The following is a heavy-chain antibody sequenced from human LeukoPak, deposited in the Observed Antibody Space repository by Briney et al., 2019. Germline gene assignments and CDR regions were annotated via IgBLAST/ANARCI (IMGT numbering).Heavy chain of an antibody. J-gene: IGHJ4*02. Sequence: ASVKVSWKASGYTFTSYGISWVRQAPGQGLEWMGWISAYNGNTNYAQKLQGRVTMTTDTSTSTAYMELRSLRSDDTAVYYCARGYYVSGSYHPNEYWGQGTLVTVSS. V-gene: IGHV1-18*01. CDR1: GYTFTSYG. D-gene: IGHD3-16*01. CDR3: ARGYYVSGSYHPNEY. CDR2: ISAYNGNT.